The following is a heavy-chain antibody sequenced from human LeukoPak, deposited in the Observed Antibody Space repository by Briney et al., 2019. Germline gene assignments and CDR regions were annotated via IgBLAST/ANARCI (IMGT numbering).Heavy chain of an antibody. Sequence: SETLSLTCTVSGGSISSSSYYWGWIRQPPGKGLEWIGGIYYSGSTYYNPSLKSRVTISVDTSKNQFSLKLSSVTAADTAVYYCARVPFFDYWGQGTLVTVSS. CDR2: IYYSGST. V-gene: IGHV4-39*01. D-gene: IGHD2-2*01. CDR3: ARVPFFDY. J-gene: IGHJ4*02. CDR1: GGSISSSSYY.